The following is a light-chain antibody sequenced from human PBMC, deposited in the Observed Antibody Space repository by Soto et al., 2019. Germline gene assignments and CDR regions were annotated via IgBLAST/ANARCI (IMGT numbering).Light chain of an antibody. CDR3: QQYGSSHT. CDR1: QSVTSTY. Sequence: EIVFTQSPGTLSLSPVERATLSCRASQSVTSTYLAWYQQKPGQAPRLLIYGASSRAIGIPDRFSGSVSGSDFILTINRLEPEDFAVYYCQQYGSSHTFGQGTRLEI. V-gene: IGKV3-20*01. J-gene: IGKJ5*01. CDR2: GAS.